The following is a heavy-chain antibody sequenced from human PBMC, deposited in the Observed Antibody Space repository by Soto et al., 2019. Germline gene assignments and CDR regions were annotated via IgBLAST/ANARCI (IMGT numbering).Heavy chain of an antibody. Sequence: RRLSCAASGFTFSSYEMNWVRQAPGKGLEWVSYISSSGSTIYYADSVKGRFTISRDNAKNSLYLQMNSLRAEDTAVYYCARIRALYDSSGYHYGMDVWGQGTTVTV. D-gene: IGHD3-22*01. CDR2: ISSSGSTI. CDR1: GFTFSSYE. V-gene: IGHV3-48*03. J-gene: IGHJ6*02. CDR3: ARIRALYDSSGYHYGMDV.